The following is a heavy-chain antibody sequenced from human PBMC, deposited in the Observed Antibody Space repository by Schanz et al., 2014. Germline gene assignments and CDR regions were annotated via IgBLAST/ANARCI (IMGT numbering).Heavy chain of an antibody. CDR1: GFTFSNYA. CDR2: ISYAGSRK. J-gene: IGHJ4*02. CDR3: VRLDVHDY. Sequence: QVQLVESGGGVVRPGGSLRLSCAGSGFTFSNYAIHWVRQAPGKGLEWVALISYAGSRKPPADSVQGRFPISRDKSKNALYLQMDSLKTEDTAVYSCVRLDVHDYWGQGTLVTVSA. D-gene: IGHD3-16*01. V-gene: IGHV3-30*04.